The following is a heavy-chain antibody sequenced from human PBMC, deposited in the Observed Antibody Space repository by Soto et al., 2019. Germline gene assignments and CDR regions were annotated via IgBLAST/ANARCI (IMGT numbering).Heavy chain of an antibody. D-gene: IGHD2-21*02. Sequence: EVQLVESGGGLVQPGGSLRLSCAASGFSVSSSYLYWVRQAPGKGLEWVSSIYLSGSTYYTDTVKGRFSISRDNSKNTLYLQINSLGAEDTAIYYCVRGKVGTNPNWLDPWGQGSLVTVSS. CDR3: VRGKVGTNPNWLDP. CDR2: IYLSGST. CDR1: GFSVSSSY. J-gene: IGHJ5*02. V-gene: IGHV3-66*01.